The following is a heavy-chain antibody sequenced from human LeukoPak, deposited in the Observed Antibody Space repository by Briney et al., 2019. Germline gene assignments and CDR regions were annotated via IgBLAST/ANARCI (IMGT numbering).Heavy chain of an antibody. CDR2: IYHSGST. V-gene: IGHV4-38-2*02. CDR1: GYSISSGYY. J-gene: IGHJ6*03. CDR3: ASYSGYGRRMYYYYMDV. D-gene: IGHD5-12*01. Sequence: SETLSLTCTVSGYSISSGYYWGWIRQPPGKWLEWIGSIYHSGSTYYNPSLKSRVTISVDTSKNQFSLKLSSVTAADTAVYYCASYSGYGRRMYYYYMDVWGKGTTVTVSS.